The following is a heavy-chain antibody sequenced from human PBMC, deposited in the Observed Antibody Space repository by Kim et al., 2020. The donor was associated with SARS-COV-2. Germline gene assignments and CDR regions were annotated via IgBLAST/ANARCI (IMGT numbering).Heavy chain of an antibody. Sequence: SETLSLTCTVSGDSISRSSYYWGWIRQPPGKGLEWIGSIYYSGNTYYNPSLKSRVTISVDTSKNQFSLKLRSVTAADTAVYYCARVGIPGNTNPKFDYWGPGTLVTVSS. CDR1: GDSISRSSYY. V-gene: IGHV4-39*01. CDR2: IYYSGNT. D-gene: IGHD1-26*01. CDR3: ARVGIPGNTNPKFDY. J-gene: IGHJ4*02.